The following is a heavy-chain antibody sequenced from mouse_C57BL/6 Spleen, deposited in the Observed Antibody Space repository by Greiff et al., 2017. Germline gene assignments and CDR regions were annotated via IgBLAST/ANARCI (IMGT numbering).Heavy chain of an antibody. V-gene: IGHV1-52*01. CDR1: GYTFTSYW. Sequence: VQLQQPGAELVRPGSSVKLSCKASGYTFTSYWMHWVKQRPIQGLEWIGNIDPSDSETHYNQKFKDKATLTVDKSSSTAYMQLSSLTSEDSAVYYCASQTAQATPFDYWGQGTTLTVSS. D-gene: IGHD3-2*02. CDR2: IDPSDSET. CDR3: ASQTAQATPFDY. J-gene: IGHJ2*01.